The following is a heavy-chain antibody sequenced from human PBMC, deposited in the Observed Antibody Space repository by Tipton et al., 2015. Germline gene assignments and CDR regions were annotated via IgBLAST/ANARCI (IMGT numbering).Heavy chain of an antibody. J-gene: IGHJ4*02. Sequence: VQLVQSGAEVRKPGESLKISCKASGYSFTNYWIGWVRQMPGKGLEWMGIIYPGDSQTRYNPSFQGQVTISADKSISTAYLQWNSLKASDSAMFYCARQRDDYFDLWGQGTLVTVSA. V-gene: IGHV5-51*01. CDR1: GYSFTNYW. CDR3: ARQRDDYFDL. CDR2: IYPGDSQT. D-gene: IGHD2-21*02.